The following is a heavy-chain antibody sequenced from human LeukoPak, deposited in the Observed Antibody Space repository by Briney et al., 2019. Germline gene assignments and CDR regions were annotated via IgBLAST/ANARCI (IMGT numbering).Heavy chain of an antibody. CDR3: ARLVDNDSSGDPDTFDV. D-gene: IGHD6-25*01. J-gene: IGHJ3*01. Sequence: PSETLSLTCAVSGGFINNHFWSWMRRPPGKGLEWIGFLSYSGSTRYNPSLQSRVSISGDRSETKFSLRLTSVTAADTAVYYCARLVDNDSSGDPDTFDVWGHGTVVIVSS. V-gene: IGHV4-59*11. CDR2: LSYSGST. CDR1: GGFINNHF.